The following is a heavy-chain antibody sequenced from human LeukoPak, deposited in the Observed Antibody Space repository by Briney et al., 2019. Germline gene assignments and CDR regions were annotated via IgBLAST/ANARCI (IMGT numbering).Heavy chain of an antibody. CDR3: AGADQLEPRWY. Sequence: GGSLRLSCAASGFTFSSYSMNWVRQAPGKGLEWVSSISSSSYIYYADSVKGRFTISRDNAKNSLYLQMNSLRAEDTAVYYCAGADQLEPRWYWGQGTLVTVSS. V-gene: IGHV3-21*01. CDR2: ISSSSYI. J-gene: IGHJ4*02. D-gene: IGHD1-1*01. CDR1: GFTFSSYS.